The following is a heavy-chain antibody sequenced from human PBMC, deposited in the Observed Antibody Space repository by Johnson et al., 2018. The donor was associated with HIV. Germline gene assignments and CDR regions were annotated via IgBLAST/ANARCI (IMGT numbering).Heavy chain of an antibody. CDR2: LKSRADGGTS. CDR1: GFPFSNAW. J-gene: IGHJ3*01. Sequence: VQLVESGGGLVKPGGSLRLSCRASGFPFSNAWMNWVRQAPGKGLEWVGRLKSRADGGTSDYAVSVKDRFTISRDNSTNTLYLKMSSQKVEDTAMYYCASDGESQLLPLGDAFDVWGQGTMVIVSS. V-gene: IGHV3-15*01. CDR3: ASDGESQLLPLGDAFDV. D-gene: IGHD2-2*01.